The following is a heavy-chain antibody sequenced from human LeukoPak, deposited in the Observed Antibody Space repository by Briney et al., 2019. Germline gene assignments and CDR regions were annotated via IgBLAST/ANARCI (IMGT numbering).Heavy chain of an antibody. CDR1: GGSISSYY. J-gene: IGHJ4*02. CDR2: IYYSGST. CDR3: ARPSFGTSTRFDY. Sequence: SETLSLTCTVSGGSISSYYWSWIRQPPGKGLEWIGYIYYSGSTNYNPSLKSRVTISVDTSKNQFSLKLSSVTAADTAVYYCARPSFGTSTRFDYWGQGTLVTVSS. V-gene: IGHV4-59*08. D-gene: IGHD2-2*01.